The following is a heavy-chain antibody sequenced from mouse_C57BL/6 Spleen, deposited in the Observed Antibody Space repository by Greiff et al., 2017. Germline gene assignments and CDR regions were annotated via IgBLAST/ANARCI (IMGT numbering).Heavy chain of an antibody. J-gene: IGHJ2*01. CDR3: ARFSTGTLFDY. D-gene: IGHD4-1*02. CDR2: IDPNSGGT. Sequence: QVHVKQPGAELVKPGASVKLSCKASGYTFTSYWMHWVKQRPGQGLEWIGRIDPNSGGTKYNEKFKSKDTLTVDKPSSTAYMQHSSLTSEDSAVYYCARFSTGTLFDYWGQGTTLTVSA. CDR1: GYTFTSYW. V-gene: IGHV1-72*01.